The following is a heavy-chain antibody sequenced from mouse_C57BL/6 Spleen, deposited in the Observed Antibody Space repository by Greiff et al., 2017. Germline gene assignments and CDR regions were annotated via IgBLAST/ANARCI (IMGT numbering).Heavy chain of an antibody. CDR1: GYTFTSYW. V-gene: IGHV1-64*01. D-gene: IGHD1-1*01. CDR3: ARADTTGVAPFDY. CDR2: IHPNSGST. Sequence: QVQLQQPGAELVKPGASVKLSCKASGYTFTSYWMHWVKQRPGQGLEWIGMIHPNSGSTNYNEKFKSKATLTVDKSSSTAYMQLSSLTSEDSAVYYCARADTTGVAPFDYWGQGTTLTVSS. J-gene: IGHJ2*01.